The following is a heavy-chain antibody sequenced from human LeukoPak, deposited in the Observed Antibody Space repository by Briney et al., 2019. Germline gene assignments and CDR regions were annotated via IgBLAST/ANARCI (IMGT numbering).Heavy chain of an antibody. CDR2: ISSSSSYI. D-gene: IGHD4-17*01. J-gene: IGHJ4*02. CDR1: GFTFSSYS. CDR3: ARDSTVTTNYYYFDY. V-gene: IGHV3-21*01. Sequence: GGSLGLSCAASGFTFSSYSMNWVRQAPGKRLEWVSSISSSSSYIYYADSVKGRFTISRDNAKNSLYLQMNSLRAEDTAVYYCARDSTVTTNYYYFDYWGQGTLVTVSS.